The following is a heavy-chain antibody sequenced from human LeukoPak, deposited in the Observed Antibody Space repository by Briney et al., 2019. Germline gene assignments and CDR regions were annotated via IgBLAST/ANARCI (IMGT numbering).Heavy chain of an antibody. CDR1: GGSVSSKSAA. V-gene: IGHV6-1*01. CDR2: TYYRSTWFN. D-gene: IGHD5-12*01. Sequence: SQTLSLTCAISGGSVSSKSAAWSWIRQSPSRDFEWLGRTYYRSTWFNDYAVSVKSRIIINPDTSKNQFSLQLNSVTPEDTAVYYCARGIVTTGFDYWGQGTLVTVSS. J-gene: IGHJ4*02. CDR3: ARGIVTTGFDY.